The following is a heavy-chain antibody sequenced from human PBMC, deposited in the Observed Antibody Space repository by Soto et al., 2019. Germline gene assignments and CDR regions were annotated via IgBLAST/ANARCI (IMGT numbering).Heavy chain of an antibody. D-gene: IGHD3-22*01. J-gene: IGHJ5*02. CDR2: IYWDDDK. V-gene: IGHV2-5*02. Sequence: KSGPTLVNPTQTLTLTCTFSGFSLSTSGVGVGWIRQPPGKALEWLALIYWDDDKRYSPSLKSRLTITKDTSKNQVVLTMTNMDPVDTATYYCAHRADPGALNHLKRIYDSSGYYTDNWFDPWGQGTLVTVSS. CDR1: GFSLSTSGVG. CDR3: AHRADPGALNHLKRIYDSSGYYTDNWFDP.